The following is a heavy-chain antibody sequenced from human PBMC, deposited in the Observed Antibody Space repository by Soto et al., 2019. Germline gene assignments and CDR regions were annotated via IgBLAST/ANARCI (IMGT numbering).Heavy chain of an antibody. CDR3: AADSRYCSGGNCEDY. D-gene: IGHD2-15*01. J-gene: IGHJ4*02. Sequence: ASVKVSCKASGFTFTTSAMQWVRQARGQRLEWIGWIVVGSGHTSYAQKFQERVTLTRDMSTSTAYMELSSLRSEDTAVYYCAADSRYCSGGNCEDYWGQGTRVTVSS. V-gene: IGHV1-58*02. CDR1: GFTFTTSA. CDR2: IVVGSGHT.